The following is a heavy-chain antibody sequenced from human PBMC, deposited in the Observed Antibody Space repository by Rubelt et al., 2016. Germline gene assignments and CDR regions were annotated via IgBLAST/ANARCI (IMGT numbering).Heavy chain of an antibody. CDR3: ARVGTFYFDTDL. V-gene: IGHV4-30-4*07. CDR2: IYYSGST. D-gene: IGHD3-22*01. J-gene: IGHJ3*01. CDR1: GGSISSGGYA. Sequence: SLTCAVSGGSISSGGYARSWIRQAPGKGLEWIGYIYYSGSTYYNPSLKSRVILSVDTSKNQFSLKLNSVTAAETAVYSCARVGTFYFDTDLWGLGTMVTVSS.